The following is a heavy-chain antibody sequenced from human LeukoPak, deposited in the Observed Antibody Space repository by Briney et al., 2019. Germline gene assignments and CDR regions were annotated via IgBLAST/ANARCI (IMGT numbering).Heavy chain of an antibody. J-gene: IGHJ6*03. CDR2: IYTSGST. Sequence: SETLSLTCTVSGGSISSGSYYWSWIRQPAGKGLEWIGRIYTSGSTNYNPSLKSRVTISVDTSKNQFSLKLSSVTAADTAVYYCARDRPMDSYYYYYYMDVWGKGTTVTVSS. D-gene: IGHD3/OR15-3a*01. CDR3: ARDRPMDSYYYYYYMDV. CDR1: GGSISSGSYY. V-gene: IGHV4-61*02.